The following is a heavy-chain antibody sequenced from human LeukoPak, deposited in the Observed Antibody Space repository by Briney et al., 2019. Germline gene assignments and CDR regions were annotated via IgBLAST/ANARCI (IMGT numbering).Heavy chain of an antibody. Sequence: GGSLRLSCAASGFTFSSYSMNWVRQAPGKGLEWVSSISSSSSYIYYADSVKGRFTISRDNAKNSLYLQMNSLRAEDTAVYYCAREIVVVAATGSYNWFDPWGQGTLVTVS. CDR3: AREIVVVAATGSYNWFDP. V-gene: IGHV3-21*01. D-gene: IGHD2-15*01. J-gene: IGHJ5*02. CDR2: ISSSSSYI. CDR1: GFTFSSYS.